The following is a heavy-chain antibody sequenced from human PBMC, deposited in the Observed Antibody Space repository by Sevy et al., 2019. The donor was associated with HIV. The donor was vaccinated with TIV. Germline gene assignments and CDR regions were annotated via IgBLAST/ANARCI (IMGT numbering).Heavy chain of an antibody. Sequence: SEILSLTCTVSGGSISSYYWSWIRQPPGKGLEWIGYIYYSGSTNYNPSLKSRVTISVDTSKNQFSLKLSSVTAADTAVYYCARDGIAAAGIGWFDPWGQGTLVTVSS. CDR1: GGSISSYY. D-gene: IGHD6-13*01. J-gene: IGHJ5*02. CDR2: IYYSGST. V-gene: IGHV4-59*01. CDR3: ARDGIAAAGIGWFDP.